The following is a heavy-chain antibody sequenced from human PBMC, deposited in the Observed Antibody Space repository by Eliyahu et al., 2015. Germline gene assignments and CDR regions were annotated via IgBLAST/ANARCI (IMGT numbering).Heavy chain of an antibody. CDR2: IKSETDGGTT. V-gene: IGHV3-15*01. CDR1: GFXFKXXX. D-gene: IGHD3-22*01. Sequence: QLVESGGGLVKPGGSLIISCRGXGFXFKXXXXNWVRQAPGKGLEWIGRIKSETDGGTTEYAAPLKVRFNISRDDSKNTLYLQLTSLRIEDTAVYYCTTASRYFFDTSAAPDWGPGTLVTVSS. CDR3: TTASRYFFDTSAAPD. J-gene: IGHJ4*01.